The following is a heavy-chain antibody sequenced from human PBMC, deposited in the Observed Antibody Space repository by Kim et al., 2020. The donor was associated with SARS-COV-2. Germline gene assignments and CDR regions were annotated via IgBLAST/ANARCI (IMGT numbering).Heavy chain of an antibody. CDR2: INHSGST. CDR3: ARRLRGYSGPAYYFDY. V-gene: IGHV4-34*01. CDR1: GGSFSGYY. Sequence: SETLSLTCAVYGGSFSGYYWSWIRQPPGKGLEWIGEINHSGSTNYNPSLKSRVTISVDTSKNQFSLKLSSVTAADTAVYYCARRLRGYSGPAYYFDYWGQGTLVTVSS. D-gene: IGHD6-13*01. J-gene: IGHJ4*02.